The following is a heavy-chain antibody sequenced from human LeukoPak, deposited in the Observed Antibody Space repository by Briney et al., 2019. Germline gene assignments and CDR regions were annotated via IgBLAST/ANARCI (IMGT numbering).Heavy chain of an antibody. Sequence: GGSLRLSCAASGFTFSDYYMSWIRQTPGKGLEWVSYISSSGSTIFYADSVKGRFIISRDNAKNSLYLQMNSLRAEDTAAYYCARVVYCTGGICQIFAFDTWGQGTKVTVSS. CDR3: ARVVYCTGGICQIFAFDT. CDR1: GFTFSDYY. CDR2: ISSSGSTI. V-gene: IGHV3-11*01. J-gene: IGHJ3*02. D-gene: IGHD2-15*01.